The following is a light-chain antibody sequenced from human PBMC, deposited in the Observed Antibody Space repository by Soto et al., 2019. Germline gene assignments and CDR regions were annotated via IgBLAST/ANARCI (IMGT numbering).Light chain of an antibody. J-gene: IGKJ2*01. CDR1: QTVSSN. CDR3: QQFGGSPMYT. V-gene: IGKV3-20*01. Sequence: EIVLTQSPATLSVSPGERATLSCRASQTVSSNLAWYQQKPGQPPRLLIYGSSSRAPGIPDRFSGSGSGTDFTLTISGLEPEDSAVYYCQQFGGSPMYTFGPGTKVDIK. CDR2: GSS.